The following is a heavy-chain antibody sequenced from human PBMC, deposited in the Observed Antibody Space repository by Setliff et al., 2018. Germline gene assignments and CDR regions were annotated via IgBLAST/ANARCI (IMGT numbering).Heavy chain of an antibody. Sequence: GASVKVSCKASGYTFTGFYMHWMRQAPGQGLEWMGWINPIFGTAHYAQKFQGRVTITADESTSTVYMELSSLRSDDTALYYCAREEGYYYDSTDYYYYMDVWGKGTTVTVSS. CDR2: INPIFGTA. J-gene: IGHJ6*03. CDR1: GYTFTGFY. CDR3: AREEGYYYDSTDYYYYMDV. V-gene: IGHV1-69*13. D-gene: IGHD3-22*01.